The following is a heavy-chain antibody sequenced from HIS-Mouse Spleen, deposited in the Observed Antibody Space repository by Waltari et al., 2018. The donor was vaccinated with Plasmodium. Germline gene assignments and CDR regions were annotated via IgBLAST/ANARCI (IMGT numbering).Heavy chain of an antibody. CDR3: ATSNDI. J-gene: IGHJ3*02. D-gene: IGHD7-27*01. CDR2: INHSGNT. CDR1: GGSFSGYY. Sequence: QVQLQQWGAGLLKPSETLSLTCAVYGGSFSGYYWSWIRQPPRKGLEWIGEINHSGNTNYSPFLKSQVTRSVDTSKNQFSLMLSSVTAAETAVYYCATSNDIWGQGTMVTVSS. V-gene: IGHV4-34*01.